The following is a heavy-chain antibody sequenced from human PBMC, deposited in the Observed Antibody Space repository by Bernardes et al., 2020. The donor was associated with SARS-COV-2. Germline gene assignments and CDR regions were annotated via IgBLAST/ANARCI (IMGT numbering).Heavy chain of an antibody. Sequence: ASVKVSCKASGYRFVGYQIHWVRQAPGQGFEWMGRFNPSTGAANFAPKFQGRVTLTRDTSITTAYMDLDRLTSDDTAVYYCARWITGDTVWGQGTVVTVSS. D-gene: IGHD1-1*01. CDR1: GYRFVGYQ. J-gene: IGHJ4*02. CDR2: FNPSTGAA. CDR3: ARWITGDTV. V-gene: IGHV1-2*06.